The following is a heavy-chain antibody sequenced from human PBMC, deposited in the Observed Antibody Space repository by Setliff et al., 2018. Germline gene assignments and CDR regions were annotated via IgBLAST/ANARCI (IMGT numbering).Heavy chain of an antibody. CDR2: IYDSGSS. Sequence: SETLSLTCTVSGGSVSNSGFFWGWLRQAPGKGLEWIGNIYDSGSSNYNASLKSRLIITCDTSKNQISLKLTSVTAADTAVYYCGRGFSRIEGWGNWFDPWGQGILVTVSS. CDR3: GRGFSRIEGWGNWFDP. J-gene: IGHJ5*02. V-gene: IGHV4-39*01. CDR1: GGSVSNSGFF. D-gene: IGHD2-15*01.